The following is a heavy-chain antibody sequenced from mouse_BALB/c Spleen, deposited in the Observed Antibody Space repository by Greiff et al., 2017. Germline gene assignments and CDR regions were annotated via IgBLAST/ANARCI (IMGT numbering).Heavy chain of an antibody. CDR1: GYTFTSYV. D-gene: IGHD2-14*01. V-gene: IGHV1-14*01. CDR2: INPYNDGT. CDR3: ARGDYRYDEEGYAMDY. J-gene: IGHJ4*01. Sequence: VHVKQSGPELVKPGASVKMSCKASGYTFTSYVMHWVKQKPGQGLEWIGYINPYNDGTKYNEKFKGKATLTVDKSSSTAYMELRSLTSEDTAVYYCARGDYRYDEEGYAMDYWGQGTSVTVSS.